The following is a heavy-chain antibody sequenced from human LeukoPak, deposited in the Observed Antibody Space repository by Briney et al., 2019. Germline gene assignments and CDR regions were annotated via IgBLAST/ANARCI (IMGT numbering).Heavy chain of an antibody. CDR1: GFTFGTYW. CDR3: ARDYPIDY. J-gene: IGHJ4*02. Sequence: PGGSLRLSCAASGFTFGTYWMHWLRQAREKGLVWVSCIINDGSTTTYADSVKGRFTISRDNAKNMLYLQMNSLRAEDTAVYYCARDYPIDYWGQGTLVTVSS. CDR2: IINDGSTT. V-gene: IGHV3-74*03.